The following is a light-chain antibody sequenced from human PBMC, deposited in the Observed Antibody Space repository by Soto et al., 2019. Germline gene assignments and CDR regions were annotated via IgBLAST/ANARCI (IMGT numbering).Light chain of an antibody. CDR3: QHRSDWPPLFS. CDR2: DTY. V-gene: IGKV3-11*01. Sequence: EIVLTQSPATLSLSPGERATFSCRASQSVSSYVAWYQQKPGQAPRLLIYDTYNRAPGIPARFSGSGSGTDFTLTISSLEPEDFAVYYCQHRSDWPPLFSFGPGTKVDVK. J-gene: IGKJ3*01. CDR1: QSVSSY.